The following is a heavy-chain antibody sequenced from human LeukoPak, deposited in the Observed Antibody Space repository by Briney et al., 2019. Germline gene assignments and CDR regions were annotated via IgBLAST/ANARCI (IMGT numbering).Heavy chain of an antibody. CDR1: GFTFSSYG. D-gene: IGHD4-11*01. J-gene: IGHJ4*02. CDR2: ISYDGSNK. V-gene: IGHV3-30*03. Sequence: GGSLRLSCAASGFTFSSYGMRWVRQAPGKGLEWVAVISYDGSNKYYADSVKGRFTISRDNAKNSLYLQMNSLRAEDTAVYFCARDSYSKNDYWGQGTLVTVSS. CDR3: ARDSYSKNDY.